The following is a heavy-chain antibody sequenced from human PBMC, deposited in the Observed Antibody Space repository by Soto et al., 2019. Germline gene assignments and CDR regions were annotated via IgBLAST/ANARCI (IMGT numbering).Heavy chain of an antibody. D-gene: IGHD5-12*01. J-gene: IGHJ4*02. V-gene: IGHV1-69*13. CDR3: ARGVEMATICPFDY. CDR1: GGTFSSYA. Sequence: SVKVSCKASGGTFSSYAISWVRQAPGQGLEWMGGIIPIFGTANYAQKFQGRVTITADESTSTAYMELSSLRSEDTAVYYCARGVEMATICPFDYWGQGTLVTVSS. CDR2: IIPIFGTA.